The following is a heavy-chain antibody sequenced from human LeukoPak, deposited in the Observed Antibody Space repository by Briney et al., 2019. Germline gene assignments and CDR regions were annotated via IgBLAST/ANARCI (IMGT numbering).Heavy chain of an antibody. Sequence: GESLKISCKGSGYSFPIYWIAWVRQMPGKGLEWMGIIYPGDSDTRYSPSFQGQITISADKSISTAYLQWNSLKASDTAMYYCARRSTYGSGTNYLFDYWGQGTLVTVSS. J-gene: IGHJ4*02. D-gene: IGHD3-10*01. CDR1: GYSFPIYW. CDR2: IYPGDSDT. CDR3: ARRSTYGSGTNYLFDY. V-gene: IGHV5-51*01.